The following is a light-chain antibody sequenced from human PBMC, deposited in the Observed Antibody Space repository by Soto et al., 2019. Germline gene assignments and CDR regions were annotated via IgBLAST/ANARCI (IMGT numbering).Light chain of an antibody. J-gene: IGLJ2*01. CDR2: GVS. CDR3: CSYTSLSSVV. Sequence: QSVLTQPASVSGSPGQSITISCTGTSSDVGGYTHVSWYQHPPGRAPKLILFGVSDRPSGVSHRFSGSKSGNTASLTISGLQAEDEADYYCCSYTSLSSVVFGGGTKLTVL. CDR1: SSDVGGYTH. V-gene: IGLV2-14*01.